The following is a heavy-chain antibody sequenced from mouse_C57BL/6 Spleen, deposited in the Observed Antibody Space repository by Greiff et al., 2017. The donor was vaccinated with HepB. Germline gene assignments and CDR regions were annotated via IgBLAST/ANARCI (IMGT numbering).Heavy chain of an antibody. CDR1: GFSLTSYG. Sequence: QVQLKQSGPGLVQPSQSLSITCTVSGFSLTSYGVHWVRQPPGKGLEWLGVIWSGGSTDYNAAFISRLSISKDNSKSQVFFKMNSLQADDTAIYYCAKNGYYGSSYGYFDVWGTGTTVTVSS. CDR3: AKNGYYGSSYGYFDV. CDR2: IWSGGST. D-gene: IGHD1-1*01. V-gene: IGHV2-4*01. J-gene: IGHJ1*03.